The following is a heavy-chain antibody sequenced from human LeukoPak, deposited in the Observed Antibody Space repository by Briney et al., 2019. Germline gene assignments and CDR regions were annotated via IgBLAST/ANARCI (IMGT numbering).Heavy chain of an antibody. CDR1: GFTFTSFW. CDR3: ARDRRDAYYYTYYYMDV. V-gene: IGHV3-7*01. CDR2: IKQDGSDI. D-gene: IGHD1-26*01. J-gene: IGHJ6*03. Sequence: AGGSLRLSCAASGFTFTSFWMSWVRQAPGKGLEWVANIKQDGSDIYYVDSVKGRFTISRDNAKNSLYLQMNSLRAEDTAVYYCARDRRDAYYYTYYYMDVWGKGTTVTVS.